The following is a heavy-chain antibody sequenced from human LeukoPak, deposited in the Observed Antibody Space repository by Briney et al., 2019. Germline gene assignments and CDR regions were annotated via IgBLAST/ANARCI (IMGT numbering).Heavy chain of an antibody. Sequence: PSETLSLTCAVYGGSFSGYYWSWIRQPPGKGLEWIGEINHSGSTNYNPSLKSRVTISVDTSKNQFSLKLSSVTAADTAVYYCARGHYYDSSGYYLFDYWGQGTLVTVSS. V-gene: IGHV4-34*01. D-gene: IGHD3-22*01. J-gene: IGHJ4*02. CDR3: ARGHYYDSSGYYLFDY. CDR1: GGSFSGYY. CDR2: INHSGST.